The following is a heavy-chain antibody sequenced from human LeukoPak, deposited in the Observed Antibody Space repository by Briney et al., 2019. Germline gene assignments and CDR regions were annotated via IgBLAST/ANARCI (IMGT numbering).Heavy chain of an antibody. Sequence: SETLSLTCAVYGGSFSGYYWSWIRQPPGKGLEWIGSIYYSGSTYYNPSLKSRVTISVDTSKNQFSLKLSSVTAADTAVYYCARDGSSGYYFLDYWGQGTLVTVSS. CDR3: ARDGSSGYYFLDY. V-gene: IGHV4-34*01. D-gene: IGHD3-22*01. CDR2: IYYSGST. J-gene: IGHJ4*02. CDR1: GGSFSGYY.